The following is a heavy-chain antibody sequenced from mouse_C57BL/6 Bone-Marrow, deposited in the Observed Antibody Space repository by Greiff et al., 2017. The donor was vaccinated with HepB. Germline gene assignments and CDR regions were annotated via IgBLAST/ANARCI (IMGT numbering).Heavy chain of an antibody. Sequence: EVQLQESGPGMVKPSQSLSLTCTVTGYSITSGYDWHWIRHFPGNKLEWMGYISYSGSTNYNPSLKSRISITHDTSKNHFFLKLNSVTTEDTATYYCAREGRYWYFDVWGTGTTVTVSS. CDR2: ISYSGST. D-gene: IGHD3-3*01. J-gene: IGHJ1*03. CDR3: AREGRYWYFDV. V-gene: IGHV3-1*01. CDR1: GYSITSGYD.